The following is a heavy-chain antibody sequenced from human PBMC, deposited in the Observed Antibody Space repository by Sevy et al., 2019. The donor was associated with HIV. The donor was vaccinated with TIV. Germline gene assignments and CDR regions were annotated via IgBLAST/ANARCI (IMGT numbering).Heavy chain of an antibody. V-gene: IGHV1-2*02. CDR2: INPNSGGT. CDR3: ARDPTGAAATMSWFDP. D-gene: IGHD6-13*01. Sequence: ASVKVSCKASGYTFTGYYIHWVRQAPGQGLEWMGWINPNSGGTNSAQKFQGRVTMTRDTSISTAYMELSRLRSDDTAVYYCARDPTGAAATMSWFDPRGQGTLVTVSS. J-gene: IGHJ5*02. CDR1: GYTFTGYY.